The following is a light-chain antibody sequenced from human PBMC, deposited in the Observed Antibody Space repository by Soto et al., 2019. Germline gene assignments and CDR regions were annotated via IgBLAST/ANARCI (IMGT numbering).Light chain of an antibody. CDR2: DVS. V-gene: IGLV2-14*01. Sequence: QSALTQPASVSGSPGQSITISCTGTSSDVGGYNYVSWYQQNTCKDPKLMIYDVSNRPSGVSNRFSVSKSGNTASLTISGLKAADEADYYCSSYTSSSPLVFGTGTKVTVL. CDR1: SSDVGGYNY. J-gene: IGLJ1*01. CDR3: SSYTSSSPLV.